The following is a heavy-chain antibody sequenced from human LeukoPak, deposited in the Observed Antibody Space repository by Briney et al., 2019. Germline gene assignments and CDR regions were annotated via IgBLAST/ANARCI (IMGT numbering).Heavy chain of an antibody. Sequence: PGGSLRLSCAASGFTFSSYEMNWVRQAPGKGLEWLSYISVSSSTIYYADSVKGRFTISRDNAKNSLYLQMNSLRDDDTAVYYCARLGLGYYFDYWGQGTLVTVSS. V-gene: IGHV3-48*02. CDR2: ISVSSSTI. D-gene: IGHD5-12*01. J-gene: IGHJ4*02. CDR1: GFTFSSYE. CDR3: ARLGLGYYFDY.